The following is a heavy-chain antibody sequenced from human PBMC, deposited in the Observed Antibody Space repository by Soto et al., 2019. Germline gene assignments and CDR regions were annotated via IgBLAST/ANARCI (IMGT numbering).Heavy chain of an antibody. Sequence: QVHLVQSGAEVKRPGASVKVSCKASAYTSTLYGITWVRQAPGQGLEWMGWIRAHNGETKFARKFQDRVTMTTDPSSSTVFMDLRNLTSDDTAVYYCATALGTSGWFDYWGQGTLVTVPS. V-gene: IGHV1-18*01. CDR2: IRAHNGET. CDR3: ATALGTSGWFDY. J-gene: IGHJ4*02. D-gene: IGHD6-19*01. CDR1: AYTSTLYG.